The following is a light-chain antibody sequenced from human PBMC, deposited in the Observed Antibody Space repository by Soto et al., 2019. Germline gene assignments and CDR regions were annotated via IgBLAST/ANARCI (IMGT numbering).Light chain of an antibody. CDR2: RAS. V-gene: IGKV3-20*01. CDR1: QSVSSDY. Sequence: EIVLTQSPGTLSLSPGERATRSCRASQSVSSDYLAWYQQKPGQTPKVLIYRASSRATGIPDRFSGSGSVTDFTLTIIRLEPEDIAVYYCQQYGSSQLNFGGLTHVEIK. J-gene: IGKJ4*01. CDR3: QQYGSSQLN.